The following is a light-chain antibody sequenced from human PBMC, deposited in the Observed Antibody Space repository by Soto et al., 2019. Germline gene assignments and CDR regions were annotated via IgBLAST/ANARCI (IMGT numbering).Light chain of an antibody. J-gene: IGKJ4*01. CDR3: QQYGSTPLT. CDR1: QSVSRNY. Sequence: EIVLTQSPGTLSLSPGGRASVSCRASQSVSRNYVAWYQQKPGQAPRLLIYGASSRASGILDRFSGSGSGADFTLSITRLEPEDFALYYCQQYGSTPLTFGGGTKVDIK. V-gene: IGKV3-20*01. CDR2: GAS.